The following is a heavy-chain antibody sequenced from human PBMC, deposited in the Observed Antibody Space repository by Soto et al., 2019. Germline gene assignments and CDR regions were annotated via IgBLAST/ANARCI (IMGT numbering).Heavy chain of an antibody. CDR3: ARGVSAGVDY. D-gene: IGHD1-26*01. CDR1: GYSFTSLD. J-gene: IGHJ4*02. V-gene: IGHV1-8*01. CDR2: MQPSTGRT. Sequence: QVQLVQSGAEVREPGASVKVSCKASGYSFTSLDINWVRQTAGQGLEWMGWMQPSTGRTGYAQKFEGRVAITRDTSINTADMELTTLTSAATGFYYCARGVSAGVDYWGQGTLVTVSS.